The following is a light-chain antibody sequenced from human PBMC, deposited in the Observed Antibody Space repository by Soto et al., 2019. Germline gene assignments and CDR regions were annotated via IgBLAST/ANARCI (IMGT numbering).Light chain of an antibody. V-gene: IGLV2-14*01. CDR1: SSDIGGSDF. CDR2: EVN. J-gene: IGLJ3*02. Sequence: QSALTQPASVSGSPGQSITISCTGTSSDIGGSDFVSWYQQHPGKAPKLVMSEVNNRPSGVSSRFSGSKSGNTASLTISGLQAEDEADYSCCSYATGATWVFGGGTKVTVL. CDR3: CSYATGATWV.